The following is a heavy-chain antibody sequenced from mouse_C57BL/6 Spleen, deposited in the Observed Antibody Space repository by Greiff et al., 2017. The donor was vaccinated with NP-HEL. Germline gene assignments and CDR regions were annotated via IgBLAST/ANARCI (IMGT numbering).Heavy chain of an antibody. CDR3: ARGTVVAHFDY. J-gene: IGHJ2*01. CDR2: INPYNGDT. D-gene: IGHD1-1*01. CDR1: GYSFTGYF. V-gene: IGHV1-20*01. Sequence: EVKLVESGPELVKPGDSVKISCKASGYSFTGYFMNWVMQSHGKSLEWIGRINPYNGDTFYNQKFKGKATLTVDKSSRTAHLKLRSLTSEDSAVYYCARGTVVAHFDYWGQGTTLTVSS.